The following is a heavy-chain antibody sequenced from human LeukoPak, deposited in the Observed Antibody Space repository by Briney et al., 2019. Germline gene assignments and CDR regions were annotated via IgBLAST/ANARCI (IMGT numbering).Heavy chain of an antibody. D-gene: IGHD1-26*01. V-gene: IGHV5-51*01. J-gene: IGHJ4*02. CDR1: GYRFSSYW. CDR3: ARQFGSYPERFDS. Sequence: GESLKISCKVSGYRFSSYWIGWVRQMPGKGLEWMGIIYPADSDTRYSPSFQGQVIISVDTSISTAYLQWSSLKASDTAMYYCARQFGSYPERFDSWGQGTLVTVSS. CDR2: IYPADSDT.